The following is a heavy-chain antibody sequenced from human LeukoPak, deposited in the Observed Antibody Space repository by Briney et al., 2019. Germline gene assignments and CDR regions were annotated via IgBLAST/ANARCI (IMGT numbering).Heavy chain of an antibody. CDR3: AKAIHSSSSGVVDY. CDR2: IRYDGSNK. J-gene: IGHJ4*02. D-gene: IGHD6-6*01. CDR1: GFTFSSYS. Sequence: GGSLRVSCAASGFTFSSYSMNWVRQAPGKGLEWVTFIRYDGSNKYYAESVKGRFTISRDNSKNTLYLQMNSLRAEDTAVYYCAKAIHSSSSGVVDYWGQGTLVTVSS. V-gene: IGHV3-30*02.